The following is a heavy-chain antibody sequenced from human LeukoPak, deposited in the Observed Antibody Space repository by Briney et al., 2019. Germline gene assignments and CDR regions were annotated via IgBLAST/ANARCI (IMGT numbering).Heavy chain of an antibody. Sequence: GGSLRLSCVASEFIFSNFAMSWVRQAPGKGLEWVSTISGNAAATYYGDSVKGRFTISRDNSKNTLYLQMNSLRAEDTAVYYCAGAGCSSTSCYGGAEYFQHWGQGTLVTVSS. D-gene: IGHD2-2*01. CDR2: ISGNAAAT. CDR1: EFIFSNFA. J-gene: IGHJ1*01. V-gene: IGHV3-23*01. CDR3: AGAGCSSTSCYGGAEYFQH.